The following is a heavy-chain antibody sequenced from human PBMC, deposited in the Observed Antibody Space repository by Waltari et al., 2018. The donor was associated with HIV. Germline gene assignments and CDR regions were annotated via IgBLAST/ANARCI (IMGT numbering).Heavy chain of an antibody. Sequence: VQLVESGGALVTPGGSLKISCAVSGIPFKNAWLSWVRAAPGKGLQWLGHIRSKTDGGATDYAAPLSGRFAISTDDFNNTMFLEMKTLKVDDAAVYYCTTFEMGTTRNFWGQGTLVTVSS. CDR1: GIPFKNAW. CDR3: TTFEMGTTRNF. CDR2: IRSKTDGGAT. D-gene: IGHD1-26*01. V-gene: IGHV3-15*02. J-gene: IGHJ4*02.